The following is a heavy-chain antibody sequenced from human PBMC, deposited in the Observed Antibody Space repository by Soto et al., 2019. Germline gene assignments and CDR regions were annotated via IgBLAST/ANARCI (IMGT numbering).Heavy chain of an antibody. Sequence: SVKVSGKASGGTFSSYAISWVRQAPGQGLEWMGGIIPIFGTAKYALKFQGRVTITADQSTSTAYMELSSLRSEDTAVYYCASTDYDILTGYGLYFYYGMDVWGQGTPVTVSS. D-gene: IGHD3-9*01. J-gene: IGHJ6*02. CDR1: GGTFSSYA. CDR3: ASTDYDILTGYGLYFYYGMDV. CDR2: IIPIFGTA. V-gene: IGHV1-69*13.